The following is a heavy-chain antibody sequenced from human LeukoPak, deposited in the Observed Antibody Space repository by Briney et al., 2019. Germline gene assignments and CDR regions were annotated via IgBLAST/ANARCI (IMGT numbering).Heavy chain of an antibody. J-gene: IGHJ5*02. Sequence: GGSLRLSCAASGFTFSSYAISWVRQAPGQGLEWMGGIIPIFGTANYAQKFQGRVTITADESTSTAYMELSSLRSEDTAVYYCATGLELVGWFDPWGQGTLVTVSS. CDR1: GFTFSSYA. CDR3: ATGLELVGWFDP. V-gene: IGHV1-69*01. CDR2: IIPIFGTA. D-gene: IGHD1-7*01.